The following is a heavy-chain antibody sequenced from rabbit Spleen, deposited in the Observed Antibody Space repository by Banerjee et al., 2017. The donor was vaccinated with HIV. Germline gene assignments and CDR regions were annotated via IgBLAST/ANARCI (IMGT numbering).Heavy chain of an antibody. D-gene: IGHD4-1*01. CDR3: ARDLDDVIGWNFGW. CDR2: IYTANSKT. V-gene: IGHV1S40*01. J-gene: IGHJ4*01. CDR1: GVSFSSGYD. Sequence: QQLVESGGGLVKPGASLTLTCKASGVSFSSGYDMCWVRQAPGKGLEWIACIYTANSKTYYANWAKGRFTISKTSSTTVTLQMTSLTVADTATYFCARDLDDVIGWNFGWWGQGTLVTVS.